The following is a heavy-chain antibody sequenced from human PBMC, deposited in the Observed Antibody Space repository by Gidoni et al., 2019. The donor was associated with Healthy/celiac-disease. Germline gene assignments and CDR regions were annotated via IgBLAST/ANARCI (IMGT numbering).Heavy chain of an antibody. J-gene: IGHJ3*02. CDR2: IYYSGST. CDR3: ARDPWGVQDYGDYAGAFDI. CDR1: GGSISSYY. V-gene: IGHV4-59*01. Sequence: QVQLQESGPGLVKPSETLSLTCTVSGGSISSYYWSWIRQPPGKGLEWIGYIYYSGSTNYNPSLKSRVTISVDTSKNQFSLKLSSVTAADTAVYYCARDPWGVQDYGDYAGAFDIWGQGTMVTVSS. D-gene: IGHD4-17*01.